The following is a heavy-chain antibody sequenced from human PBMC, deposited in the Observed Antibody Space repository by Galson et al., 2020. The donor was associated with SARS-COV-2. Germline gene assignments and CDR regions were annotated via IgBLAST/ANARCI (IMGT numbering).Heavy chain of an antibody. CDR3: ARGAFEAGGGATTFDY. Sequence: SETLSLTCDVYGGSFSDYFWNWIRQPTGKGLEWIGEIFHSGNTNYNPSLKSRVTISIDSSKNQFSLKLSSVTAADTGVYYCARGAFEAGGGATTFDYWGHGTLVTVSS. J-gene: IGHJ4*01. CDR2: IFHSGNT. V-gene: IGHV4-34*01. D-gene: IGHD1-26*01. CDR1: GGSFSDYF.